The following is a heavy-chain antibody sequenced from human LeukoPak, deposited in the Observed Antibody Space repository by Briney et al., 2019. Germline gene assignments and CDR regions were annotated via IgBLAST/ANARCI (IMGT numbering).Heavy chain of an antibody. Sequence: GGSLRLSCAVPGVYWMSWVRQAPGKGLEWVANINQDGSVIYYVDSVKGRFTISRDNAKNSLYLQMNSLRAEDTGVYYCATSSGAPGNMWGQGTLVTVSP. V-gene: IGHV3-7*01. D-gene: IGHD2-8*02. J-gene: IGHJ4*02. CDR1: GVYW. CDR3: ATSSGAPGNM. CDR2: INQDGSVI.